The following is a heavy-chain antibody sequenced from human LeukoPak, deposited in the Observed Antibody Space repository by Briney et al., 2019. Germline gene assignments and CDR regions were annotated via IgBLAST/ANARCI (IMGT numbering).Heavy chain of an antibody. J-gene: IGHJ4*02. Sequence: GGSLRLSCAACGFTFRDSAMSWVRQAPGKRPEWPSNIIGNSVSTYYADFVKGRFTISRDSSNNTLFLQMNSLSADDTAIYYCAKGRRDGYNYPFFDSWGQGALVIVSS. V-gene: IGHV3-23*01. CDR3: AKGRRDGYNYPFFDS. CDR1: GFTFRDSA. CDR2: IIGNSVST. D-gene: IGHD5-24*01.